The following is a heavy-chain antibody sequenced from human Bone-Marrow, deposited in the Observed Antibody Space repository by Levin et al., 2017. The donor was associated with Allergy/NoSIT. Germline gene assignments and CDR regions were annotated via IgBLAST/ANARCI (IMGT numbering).Heavy chain of an antibody. J-gene: IGHJ4*02. CDR1: GYTFTDYY. Sequence: PLASVKVSCEASGYTFTDYYIHWVRQAPGQGLEWMGWFNPNSGGKNYAPKFQGGVTMTGDTSINTAYLELRSLKSDDTAVYYCARDRRWAAAIYAFWGQGTPVTVSS. D-gene: IGHD6-13*01. CDR2: FNPNSGGK. CDR3: ARDRRWAAAIYAF. V-gene: IGHV1-2*02.